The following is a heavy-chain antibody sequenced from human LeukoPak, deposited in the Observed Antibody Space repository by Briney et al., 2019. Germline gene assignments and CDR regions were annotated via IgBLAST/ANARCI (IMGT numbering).Heavy chain of an antibody. J-gene: IGHJ4*02. Sequence: ASVKVSCKASGYTFTGYYMHWVRQAPGQGLEWMGWINPNSGGTNYAQKFQGRVTMTRDTSISTAYMELSSLRSEDTAVYYCATTTYSSGWHATYYFDYWGQGTLVTVSS. CDR2: INPNSGGT. CDR3: ATTTYSSGWHATYYFDY. D-gene: IGHD6-19*01. V-gene: IGHV1-2*02. CDR1: GYTFTGYY.